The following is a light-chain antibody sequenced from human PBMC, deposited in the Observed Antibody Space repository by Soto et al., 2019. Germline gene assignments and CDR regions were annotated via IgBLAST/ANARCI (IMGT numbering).Light chain of an antibody. J-gene: IGKJ4*01. CDR3: QQYYTTLALT. V-gene: IGKV4-1*01. CDR1: QSVLYSSNNKNY. CDR2: WAS. Sequence: DVVMTQSQDSLAVSLGEGVTINCKSSQSVLYSSNNKNYLAWYQQKPGQPPKLLIYWASTRESGVPDRFSGSGSGTDFTLTISSLQAEDVAVYYCQQYYTTLALTFGGGTKVDI.